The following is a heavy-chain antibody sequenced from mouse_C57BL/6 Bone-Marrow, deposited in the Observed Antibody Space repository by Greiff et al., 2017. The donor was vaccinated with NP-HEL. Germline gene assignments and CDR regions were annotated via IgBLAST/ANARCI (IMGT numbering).Heavy chain of an antibody. D-gene: IGHD2-2*01. CDR1: GFNIKDYY. V-gene: IGHV14-2*01. CDR2: IDPEDGET. CDR3: ATMVRRVYFDY. Sequence: EVQLQQSGAELVKPGASVKLSCTASGFNIKDYYMHWVKQRTEQGLEWIGRIDPEDGETKYAPKFQGKATITADTSSNTAYLQISSQTSEDTAVYYWATMVRRVYFDYWGQGTTLTVSS. J-gene: IGHJ2*01.